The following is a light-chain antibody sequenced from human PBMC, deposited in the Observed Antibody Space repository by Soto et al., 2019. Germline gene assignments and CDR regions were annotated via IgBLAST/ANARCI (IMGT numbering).Light chain of an antibody. CDR3: QQYYGNPPT. V-gene: IGKV4-1*01. J-gene: IGKJ1*01. CDR2: WAS. CDR1: PCVVYSHNNKNY. Sequence: DIVMTQSPDSLAVSLGERTTIHPKAIPCVVYSHNNKNYLGWYQQRPGPPPKLLLYWASTRESGVPDRFSGGRSGTDFTHTRSSLQAEDVAVYYCQQYYGNPPTFGQGTKVEIK.